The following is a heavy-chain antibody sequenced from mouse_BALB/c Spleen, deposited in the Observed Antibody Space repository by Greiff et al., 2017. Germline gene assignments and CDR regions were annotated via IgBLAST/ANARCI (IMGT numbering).Heavy chain of an antibody. V-gene: IGHV5-12-2*01. J-gene: IGHJ1*01. D-gene: IGHD2-10*02. CDR3: ARSYGLWYFDV. CDR2: ISNGGGST. Sequence: EVQGVESGGGLVQPGGSLKLSCAASGFTFSSYTMSWVRQTPEKRLEWVAYISNGGGSTYYPDTVKGRFTISRDNAKNTLYLQMSSLKSEDTAMYYCARSYGLWYFDVWGAGTTVTVSS. CDR1: GFTFSSYT.